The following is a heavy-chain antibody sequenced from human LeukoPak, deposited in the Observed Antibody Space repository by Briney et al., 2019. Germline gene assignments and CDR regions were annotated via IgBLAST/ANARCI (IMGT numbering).Heavy chain of an antibody. CDR1: GFTFSSYW. CDR2: INQDGSEK. Sequence: PGGSLRLSCAASGFTFSSYWMSWVRQAPGKGLEWVANINQDGSEKYYVDSVKGRFTISRDNAKKSLYLQMNSLRAEDTAVYYRGGVGAYYGSGSFSDYWDQGTLVTVSS. D-gene: IGHD3-10*01. J-gene: IGHJ4*02. V-gene: IGHV3-7*01. CDR3: GGVGAYYGSGSFSDY.